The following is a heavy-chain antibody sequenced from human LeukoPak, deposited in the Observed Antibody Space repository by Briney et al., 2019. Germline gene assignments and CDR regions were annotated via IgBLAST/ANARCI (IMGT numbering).Heavy chain of an antibody. Sequence: GGSLRLSCAASGFIFSHYGMHWVRQAPGKGLEWVAVIWSDATNRFYATSVKGRFTISRGNFQNTVFLEMNSLRVEDTAIYYCARDAQRGFDYSNSLRYWGHGTLVTVSS. CDR2: IWSDATNR. J-gene: IGHJ4*01. CDR3: ARDAQRGFDYSNSLRY. V-gene: IGHV3-30*12. CDR1: GFIFSHYG. D-gene: IGHD4-11*01.